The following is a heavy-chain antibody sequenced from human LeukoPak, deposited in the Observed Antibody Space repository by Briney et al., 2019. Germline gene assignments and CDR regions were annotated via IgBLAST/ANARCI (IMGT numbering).Heavy chain of an antibody. CDR3: ASNYGSGSYSRY. D-gene: IGHD3-10*01. J-gene: IGHJ4*02. CDR2: ISSSSSYI. V-gene: IGHV3-21*01. CDR1: GFTFSSYS. Sequence: GGSLRLSCAASGFTFSSYSMNWVRQAPGKGLEWVSSISSSSSYIYYADSEKGRFTISRDNAKNSLYLQMNSLRAEDTAVYYCASNYGSGSYSRYWGQGTLVTVSS.